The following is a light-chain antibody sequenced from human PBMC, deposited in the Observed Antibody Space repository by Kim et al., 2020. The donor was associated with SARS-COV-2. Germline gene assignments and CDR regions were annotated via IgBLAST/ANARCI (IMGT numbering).Light chain of an antibody. CDR3: QQYYSAPQT. CDR2: WAS. J-gene: IGKJ1*01. Sequence: ATINCKSSQSVLCSSNNKNYLAWYQQKPGQPPKLLIYWASTRESGVPDRFSGSGSGTDFTLTISSLQAEDVAVYYCQQYYSAPQTFGQGTKVDIK. V-gene: IGKV4-1*01. CDR1: QSVLCSSNNKNY.